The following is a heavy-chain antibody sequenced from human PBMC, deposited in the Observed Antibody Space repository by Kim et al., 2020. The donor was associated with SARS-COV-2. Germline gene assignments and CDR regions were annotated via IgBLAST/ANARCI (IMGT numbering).Heavy chain of an antibody. CDR2: T. Sequence: TNYNPSLTSRVTISVDTSKNQFSLKLSSVTAADTAVYYCARGQAVAVLDYWGQGTLVTVSS. D-gene: IGHD6-19*01. J-gene: IGHJ4*02. CDR3: ARGQAVAVLDY. V-gene: IGHV4-34*01.